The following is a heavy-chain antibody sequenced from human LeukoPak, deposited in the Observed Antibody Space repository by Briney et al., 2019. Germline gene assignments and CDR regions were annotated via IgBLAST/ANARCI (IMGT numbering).Heavy chain of an antibody. CDR2: ISSSGSTI. V-gene: IGHV3-48*03. CDR1: EFTFSSNW. J-gene: IGHJ4*02. D-gene: IGHD3-10*01. CDR3: ARNGFRWFGESHPFDY. Sequence: PGGSLRFSCAASEFTFSSNWMNWVRQAPGKGLEWVSSISSSGSTIYYADSVKGRFTISRDNAKNSLNLQMNSLRAEDTAVYYCARNGFRWFGESHPFDYWGQGTRVTVSS.